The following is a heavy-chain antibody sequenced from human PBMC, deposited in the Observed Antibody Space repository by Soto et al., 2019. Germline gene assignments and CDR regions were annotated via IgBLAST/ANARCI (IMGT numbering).Heavy chain of an antibody. CDR2: IRSKTDGGTT. V-gene: IGHV3-15*01. Sequence: GGSLRLSGAASGITFSNAWMNWVRQAPGKGLEYIGRIRSKTDGGTTEYAAPVEGRFTISRDDSKNTLYLQMGGLKTEDTAVYYCTTTRPGTNVFDNWGQGTLVTVSS. D-gene: IGHD6-13*01. CDR3: TTTRPGTNVFDN. J-gene: IGHJ3*02. CDR1: GITFSNAW.